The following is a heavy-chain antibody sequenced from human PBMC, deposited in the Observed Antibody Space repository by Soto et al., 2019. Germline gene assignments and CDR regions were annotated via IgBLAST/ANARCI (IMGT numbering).Heavy chain of an antibody. Sequence: SETLSLTCTVSGGSISSSSYYWGWIRQPPGKGLEWIGSIYYSGSTYYNPSLKSRVTISVDTSKNQFSLKLSSVTAADTAVYYCARLVTMVRGVIFPIDYWGQGTLVTVSS. J-gene: IGHJ4*02. CDR2: IYYSGST. D-gene: IGHD3-10*01. CDR1: GGSISSSSYY. CDR3: ARLVTMVRGVIFPIDY. V-gene: IGHV4-39*01.